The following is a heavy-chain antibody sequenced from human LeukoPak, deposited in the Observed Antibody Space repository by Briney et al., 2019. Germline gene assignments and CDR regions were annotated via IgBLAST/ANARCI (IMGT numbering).Heavy chain of an antibody. CDR2: INADTGKP. D-gene: IGHD3-22*01. CDR3: ARRGGYTSGYSDAFDI. J-gene: IGHJ3*02. CDR1: GYTFNTHS. Sequence: GASVKVSCKASGYTFNTHSITWVRQAPGQGLEWLGWINADTGKPTYAQDFTGRFVFSLDKSVSTTYLQISSLKAEDTAVYYCARRGGYTSGYSDAFDIWGRGTMVTVSS. V-gene: IGHV7-4-1*02.